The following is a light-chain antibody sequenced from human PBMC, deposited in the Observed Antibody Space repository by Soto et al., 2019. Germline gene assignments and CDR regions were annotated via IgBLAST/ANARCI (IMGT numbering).Light chain of an antibody. Sequence: QMTQSPSSLSASVGARVTITCRASQTIRTSLNWYQQKPGKAPKLLIYGASTLQSGVPSRFSGTGSATDFTLTISSLQPEDFAIYYCQQSSTTPRTFGQGTKVEV. CDR1: QTIRTS. CDR3: QQSSTTPRT. V-gene: IGKV1-39*01. J-gene: IGKJ1*01. CDR2: GAS.